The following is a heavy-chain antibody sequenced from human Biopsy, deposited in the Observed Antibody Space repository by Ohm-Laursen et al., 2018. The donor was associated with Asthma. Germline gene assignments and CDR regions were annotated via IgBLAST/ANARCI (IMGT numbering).Heavy chain of an antibody. J-gene: IGHJ4*02. CDR3: ARMISYYHEMRAPFFDY. CDR2: MNTNTGNP. Sequence: ASVKVSCKASGYTPTSYGMNWVRQAPGQGLEWMGWMNTNTGNPTYAQGFTGRFVFSLDTSVNTAHLQISSLKAEDTAVYYCARMISYYHEMRAPFFDYWGQGTLVTVSS. CDR1: GYTPTSYG. V-gene: IGHV7-4-1*02. D-gene: IGHD3-22*01.